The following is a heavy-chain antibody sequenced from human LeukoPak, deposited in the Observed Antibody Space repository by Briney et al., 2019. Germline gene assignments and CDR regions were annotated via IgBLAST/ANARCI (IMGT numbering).Heavy chain of an antibody. J-gene: IGHJ4*02. CDR2: ISYDGSNK. Sequence: GGSLRLSCAASGFTFSSYAMHWVRQAPGKGLEWVAVISYDGSNKYYADSVKGRLTISRDNSKNTLYLQMNSLRAEDTAVYYCARDLRLGLFDYWGQGTLVTVSS. V-gene: IGHV3-30*04. CDR3: ARDLRLGLFDY. D-gene: IGHD7-27*01. CDR1: GFTFSSYA.